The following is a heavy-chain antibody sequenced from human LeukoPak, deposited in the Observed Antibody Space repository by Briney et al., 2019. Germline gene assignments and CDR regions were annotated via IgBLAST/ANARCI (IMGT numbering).Heavy chain of an antibody. CDR3: ARDPMDDNWFDP. V-gene: IGHV4-31*03. Sequence: SETLSLTCTVSGGSIRSGGYYWSWIRQHPGKGLEWIGYIYYSGSTYYNPSLKSRVTISVDTSKNQFSLKLSSVTAADTAVYYCARDPMDDNWFDPWGQGTLVTVSS. CDR1: GGSIRSGGYY. J-gene: IGHJ5*02. D-gene: IGHD3-10*01. CDR2: IYYSGST.